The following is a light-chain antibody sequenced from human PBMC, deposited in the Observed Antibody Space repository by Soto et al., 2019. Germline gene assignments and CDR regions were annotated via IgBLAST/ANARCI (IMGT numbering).Light chain of an antibody. CDR3: QSYEVSRGLV. V-gene: IGLV1-40*01. J-gene: IGLJ2*01. CDR1: SSNIGAGYG. Sequence: QSALTQPPSVSGAPGQRVTISCTGSSSNIGAGYGIHWYQQLPGTAPKLLIFDNTNRPSGVPDRFYGSQSGTSGSLAITGLQAEDEAVDYCQSYEVSRGLVFGGGTKLTVL. CDR2: DNT.